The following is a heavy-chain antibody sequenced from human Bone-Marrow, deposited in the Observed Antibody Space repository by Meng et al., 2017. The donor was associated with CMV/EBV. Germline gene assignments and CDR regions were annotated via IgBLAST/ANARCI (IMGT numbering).Heavy chain of an antibody. Sequence: GGSLRLSCAASGFTFSSYSMNWVRQAPGKGLEWVSSISSSSSYIYYADSVKGRFTISRDNAKNSLYLQMNSLRAEDTAVYYCARGGVRDDFWSGYYSLRGGMDVWGQGTTVTGSS. CDR2: ISSSSSYI. D-gene: IGHD3-3*01. CDR3: ARGGVRDDFWSGYYSLRGGMDV. CDR1: GFTFSSYS. V-gene: IGHV3-21*01. J-gene: IGHJ6*01.